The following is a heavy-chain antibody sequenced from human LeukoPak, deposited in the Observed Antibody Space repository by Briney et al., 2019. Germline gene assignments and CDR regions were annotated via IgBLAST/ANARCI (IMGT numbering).Heavy chain of an antibody. CDR3: ARHVWWSGSYAGYFDY. CDR2: IIPIFGTA. Sequence: GASVKVSCKASGGTFSSYAISWVRQAPGQGLEWMGGIIPIFGTANYAQKFQGRVTITTDESTSTAYMELSSLRSEDTAVYYCARHVWWSGSYAGYFDYWGQGTLVTVSS. CDR1: GGTFSSYA. V-gene: IGHV1-69*05. D-gene: IGHD1-26*01. J-gene: IGHJ4*02.